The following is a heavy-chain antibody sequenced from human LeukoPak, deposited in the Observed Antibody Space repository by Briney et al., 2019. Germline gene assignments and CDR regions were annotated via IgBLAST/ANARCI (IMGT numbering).Heavy chain of an antibody. J-gene: IGHJ4*02. D-gene: IGHD5-18*01. CDR3: ARQDGYGLYYFDY. CDR2: IYPGDSDT. Sequence: GESPKISCKGSDYPFTAYWIAWVRQMPGKGLEWMGIIYPGDSDTRYSPSFQGQVTISADKSINTAYLQWSSLKASDTAMYFCARQDGYGLYYFDYWGQGTLVTVSS. V-gene: IGHV5-51*01. CDR1: DYPFTAYW.